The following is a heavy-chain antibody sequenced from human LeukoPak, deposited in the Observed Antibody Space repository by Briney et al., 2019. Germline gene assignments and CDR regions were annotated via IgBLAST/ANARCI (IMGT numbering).Heavy chain of an antibody. CDR1: GYTFTSYD. D-gene: IGHD1-26*01. CDR3: ARDSRSGSYRQFDY. J-gene: IGHJ4*02. V-gene: IGHV1-8*01. CDR2: MNPNSGNT. Sequence: ASVKVSCKASGYTFTSYDINWVRQATGQGLEWMGWMNPNSGNTGYAQKFQGRVTMTRNTSISTAYMELSSLRSEDTAVYYCARDSRSGSYRQFDYWGQGTLVTVSS.